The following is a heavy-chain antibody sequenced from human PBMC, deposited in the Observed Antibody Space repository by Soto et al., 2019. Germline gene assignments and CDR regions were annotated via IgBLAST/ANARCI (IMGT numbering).Heavy chain of an antibody. CDR2: IYYSGST. V-gene: IGHV4-31*03. CDR1: GGSISSGGYY. CDR3: ARDKLDHGEKAGIDY. Sequence: QVQLQESGPGLVKPSQTLSLTCTVSGGSISSGGYYWSWIRQHPGKGLEWIGYIYYSGSTYYNPSLKSRVTISVDTSKIQFSLKLSSVTAADTAVYYCARDKLDHGEKAGIDYWGQGTLVTVSS. D-gene: IGHD6-19*01. J-gene: IGHJ4*02.